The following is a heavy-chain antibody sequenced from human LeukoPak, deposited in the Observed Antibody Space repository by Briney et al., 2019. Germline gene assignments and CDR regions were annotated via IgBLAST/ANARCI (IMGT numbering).Heavy chain of an antibody. J-gene: IGHJ5*02. CDR3: AREEGSGSSTGSWFDP. V-gene: IGHV4-31*03. Sequence: SQTLSLTCTVSGGSISSGGYYWSWIRQHPGKGLEWIGYIYYSGSTYYNPSLKSRVTISVDTSKNQFSLKLSSVTAADTAVYYCAREEGSGSSTGSWFDPWGQGTLVTVSS. D-gene: IGHD1-26*01. CDR1: GGSISSGGYY. CDR2: IYYSGST.